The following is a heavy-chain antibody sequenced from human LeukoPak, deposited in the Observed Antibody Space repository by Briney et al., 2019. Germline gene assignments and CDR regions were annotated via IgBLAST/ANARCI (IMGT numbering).Heavy chain of an antibody. CDR3: ASQWAAEYFQH. J-gene: IGHJ1*01. V-gene: IGHV4-59*01. CDR2: IYYSGST. Sequence: SETLSLTCTVSGGSISSYYWSWIRQPPGKGLEWIGYIYYSGSTNYNPSLKSRVTISVDTSKNQFSLKLSSVTAADTAVYYCASQWAAEYFQHWGQGTLVTVSS. D-gene: IGHD1-26*01. CDR1: GGSISSYY.